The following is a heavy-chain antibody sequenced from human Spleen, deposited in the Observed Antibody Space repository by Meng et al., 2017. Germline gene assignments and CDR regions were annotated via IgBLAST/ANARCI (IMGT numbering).Heavy chain of an antibody. CDR1: GFSLSTSGVG. V-gene: IGHV2-5*02. Sequence: QITLKESGPTRVKPTQTLALTCTFPGFSLSTSGVGVGWIRQPPGKALECLGIIYWDDDKRYSPSLKNRLTITKDTSKNQVVLTMTNMDPVDTATYRCAHRRGYSSNWDVGYFDYWGQGILVTVSS. CDR2: IYWDDDK. J-gene: IGHJ4*02. CDR3: AHRRGYSSNWDVGYFDY. D-gene: IGHD6-13*01.